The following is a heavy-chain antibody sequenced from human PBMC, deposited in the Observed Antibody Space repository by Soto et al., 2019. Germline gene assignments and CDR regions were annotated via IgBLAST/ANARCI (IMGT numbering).Heavy chain of an antibody. CDR3: ARHVNDYIWGSYSYFSPAFDI. CDR2: IYYSGST. J-gene: IGHJ3*02. Sequence: SETLSLTCTVSGGSISSGGYYWSWIRQHPGKGLEWIGYIYYSGSTYYNPSLKSRVTISVDTSKNQFSLKLSSVTAADTAVYYCARHVNDYIWGSYSYFSPAFDIWGQGTMVTVS. D-gene: IGHD3-16*02. CDR1: GGSISSGGYY. V-gene: IGHV4-31*03.